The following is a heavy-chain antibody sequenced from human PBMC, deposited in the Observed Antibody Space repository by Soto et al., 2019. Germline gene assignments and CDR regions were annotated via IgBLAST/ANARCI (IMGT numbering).Heavy chain of an antibody. CDR3: VSYGSSFWYFDL. J-gene: IGHJ2*01. CDR1: GDSISSANW. Sequence: QVQLQESGPGLVKPSGTLSLTCAVSGDSISSANWWSWVRQPPGMGLEWIGETYQSGNGNYNPSLKLRVAISLDKSKHQFSLHLSSVTAADTAVYYCVSYGSSFWYFDLWGRGTLVTVSS. CDR2: TYQSGNG. V-gene: IGHV4-4*02. D-gene: IGHD6-6*01.